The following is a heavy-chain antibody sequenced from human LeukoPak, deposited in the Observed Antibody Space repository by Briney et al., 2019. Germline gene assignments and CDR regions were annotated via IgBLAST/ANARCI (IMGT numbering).Heavy chain of an antibody. D-gene: IGHD6-19*01. Sequence: GASVKVSCKASGYTFTSYAMHWVRQAPGQRLEWMGWINAGNGNTKYSQKFQGRVTITRDTSASTAYMELSSLRSEDTAVYYCARATRQWLVPPWFDPWGQGTLVTASS. V-gene: IGHV1-3*01. CDR1: GYTFTSYA. CDR3: ARATRQWLVPPWFDP. CDR2: INAGNGNT. J-gene: IGHJ5*02.